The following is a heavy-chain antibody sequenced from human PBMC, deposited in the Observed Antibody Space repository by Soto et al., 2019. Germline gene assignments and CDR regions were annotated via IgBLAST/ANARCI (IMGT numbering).Heavy chain of an antibody. CDR3: ARGGGHYCDSSVYL. CDR1: GGSISSGGYY. CDR2: IYYSGRH. D-gene: IGHD4-17*01. Sequence: QVQLQESGPGLVKPSQTLSLTCTVSGGSISSGGYYWSWIRQHPGKGLEWIGYIYYSGRHYYNPFRKSRVNLTVNTSKNQFSLKLSSVTAADTAVDYWARGGGHYCDSSVYLWGRGTLVTVSS. V-gene: IGHV4-31*03. J-gene: IGHJ2*01.